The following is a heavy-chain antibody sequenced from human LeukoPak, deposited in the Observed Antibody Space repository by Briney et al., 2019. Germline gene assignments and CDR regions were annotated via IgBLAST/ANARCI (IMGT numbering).Heavy chain of an antibody. Sequence: GGSXXSYYWSWIRQPPGKGLEWIGYIYYSGSTNYNPSLKSRVTISVDTSKNQFSLKLSSVTAADTAVYYCASSGSYGAFDIWGQGTMVTVSS. CDR1: GGSXXSYY. D-gene: IGHD1-26*01. CDR2: IYYSGST. CDR3: ASSGSYGAFDI. V-gene: IGHV4-59*01. J-gene: IGHJ3*02.